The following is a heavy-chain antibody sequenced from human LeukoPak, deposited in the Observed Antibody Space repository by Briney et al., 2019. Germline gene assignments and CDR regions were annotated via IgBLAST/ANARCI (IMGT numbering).Heavy chain of an antibody. Sequence: ASVKVSCKASGYTFTGYYMHWVRQAPGQGLEWMGWINPNSGGTNYAQKFQGRVTMTRDTSISTAYMELSRLRSDDTAVYYCARGSHLLRFLEWLLGWFDPWGQGTLVTVSS. J-gene: IGHJ5*02. CDR2: INPNSGGT. V-gene: IGHV1-2*02. CDR1: GYTFTGYY. D-gene: IGHD3-3*01. CDR3: ARGSHLLRFLEWLLGWFDP.